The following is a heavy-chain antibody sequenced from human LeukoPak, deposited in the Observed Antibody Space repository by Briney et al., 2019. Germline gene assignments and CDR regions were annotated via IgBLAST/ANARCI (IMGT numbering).Heavy chain of an antibody. D-gene: IGHD3-10*01. J-gene: IGHJ5*02. CDR1: GFTFSYYS. CDR2: INNAGYYV. CDR3: ARGHIIGSGSSNWFDP. Sequence: PGGSLRLSCAASGFTFSYYSMNWVRQAPGKGLEWISSINNAGYYVYYADSVKGRFTISRDNAKNSLYLQMNSLRAEDTAVYYRARGHIIGSGSSNWFDPWGQGTLVTVSS. V-gene: IGHV3-21*01.